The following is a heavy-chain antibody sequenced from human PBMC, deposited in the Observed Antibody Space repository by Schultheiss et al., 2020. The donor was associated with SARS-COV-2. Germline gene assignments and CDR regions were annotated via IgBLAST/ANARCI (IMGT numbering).Heavy chain of an antibody. V-gene: IGHV4-31*03. Sequence: SETLSLTCTVSGGSISSGGYYWSWIRQHPGKGLEWIGYIYYSGGTYYNPSLKSRVTISVDTSKNQFSLKLCSVTAADTAVYYCARWVVRQWLVPDDYWGQGTLVTVSS. CDR1: GGSISSGGYY. J-gene: IGHJ4*02. CDR3: ARWVVRQWLVPDDY. CDR2: IYYSGGT. D-gene: IGHD6-19*01.